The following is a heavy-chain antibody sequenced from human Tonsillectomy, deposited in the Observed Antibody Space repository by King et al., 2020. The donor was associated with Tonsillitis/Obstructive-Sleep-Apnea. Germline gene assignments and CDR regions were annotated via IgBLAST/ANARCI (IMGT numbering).Heavy chain of an antibody. J-gene: IGHJ5*02. CDR1: GFTFSSYA. CDR3: ARGRGVNVKAFDP. V-gene: IGHV3-64*01. Sequence: EVQLVESGGGLVQPGGSLRLSCAASGFTFSSYAMHWVRQAPGKGLEYVSAISSNGGSTYYANSVKGGFTISRDNSKNTLYLQMGSLRAEDMAVYYCARGRGVNVKAFDPWGQGTLVTVSS. D-gene: IGHD1-1*01. CDR2: ISSNGGST.